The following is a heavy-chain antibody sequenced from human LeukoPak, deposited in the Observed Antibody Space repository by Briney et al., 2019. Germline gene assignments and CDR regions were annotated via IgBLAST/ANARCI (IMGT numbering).Heavy chain of an antibody. D-gene: IGHD6-19*01. V-gene: IGHV3-7*03. Sequence: PGGSLRLSCAASGFTFSSYWMSWVRQAAGKGLEWVANIKQDGSEKYYVDSVEGRFTISRDNAKNSLYLQMNSLRAEDTAVYYCARDLIAVAGTPYFDYWGQGTLVTVSS. CDR2: IKQDGSEK. CDR3: ARDLIAVAGTPYFDY. J-gene: IGHJ4*02. CDR1: GFTFSSYW.